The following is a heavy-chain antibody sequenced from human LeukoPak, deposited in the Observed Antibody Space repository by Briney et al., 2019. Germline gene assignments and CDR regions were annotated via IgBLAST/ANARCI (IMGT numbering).Heavy chain of an antibody. CDR3: ARVVYCNGGSCHVFAFDI. J-gene: IGHJ3*02. D-gene: IGHD2-15*01. Sequence: GGSLRLSCAASGFTFSDYYMSWIRQAPGKGLEWVSYISSSGTTIFYADSVKGRFTISRDNAKNSLFLQVNSLRAEDTAIYYCARVVYCNGGSCHVFAFDIWGQGTMVTASS. V-gene: IGHV3-11*01. CDR1: GFTFSDYY. CDR2: ISSSGTTI.